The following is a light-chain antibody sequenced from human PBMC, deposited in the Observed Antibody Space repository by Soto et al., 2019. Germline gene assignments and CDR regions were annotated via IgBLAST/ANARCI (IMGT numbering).Light chain of an antibody. J-gene: IGLJ1*01. CDR1: SSDVGGYNY. CDR2: EVS. CDR3: SSYTRSSTLV. V-gene: IGLV2-14*01. Sequence: QSALTQPASVSGSPGQSITISCTGTSSDVGGYNYVSWYQHHPGKAPKLMIYEVSNRPSGVSNRCSGSKSGNTASLTISGLQAEDEADYYCSSYTRSSTLVFGTGTKVTVL.